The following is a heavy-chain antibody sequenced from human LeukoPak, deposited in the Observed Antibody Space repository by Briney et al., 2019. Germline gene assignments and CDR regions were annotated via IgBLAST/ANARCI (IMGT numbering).Heavy chain of an antibody. J-gene: IGHJ4*02. CDR3: ATGPPYYYDSSGYVDY. CDR1: GGSISSSSYY. V-gene: IGHV4-39*01. CDR2: IYYSGST. Sequence: SETLSLTCTVSGGSISSSSYYWGWIRQPPGKGLEWIGSIYYSGSTYYNPSLKSRVTISVDTSKSQFSLKLGSVTAADTAVYYCATGPPYYYDSSGYVDYWGQGTLVTVSS. D-gene: IGHD3-22*01.